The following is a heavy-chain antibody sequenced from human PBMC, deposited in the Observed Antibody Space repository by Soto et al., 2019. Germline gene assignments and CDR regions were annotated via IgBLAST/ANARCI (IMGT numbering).Heavy chain of an antibody. D-gene: IGHD3-22*01. CDR1: GFTFSVYE. J-gene: IGHJ3*02. CDR2: ISRGGSPI. Sequence: GGSLRLSCAASGFTFSVYEMNWVRQAPGKGLEWVSFISRGGSPIYYADSVKCRFTISRDDAKSSLYLQMNSLRVEDTAVYFCVRDGYYYDSSRLSNAAFDICGQGTLLTV. V-gene: IGHV3-48*03. CDR3: VRDGYYYDSSRLSNAAFDI.